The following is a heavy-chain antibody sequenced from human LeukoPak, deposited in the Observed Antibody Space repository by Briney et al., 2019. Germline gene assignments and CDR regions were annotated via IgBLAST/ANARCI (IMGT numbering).Heavy chain of an antibody. D-gene: IGHD1-1*01. Sequence: GGSLRLSCAASGFTFSSYSMNWVRQAPGKGLEWISYIGISSGNTKYADSVKGRFTVSGDNARNSLYLQMNSLRVEDTAVYYCARDHNYAFDNWGQGTLVTVSS. CDR2: IGISSGNT. V-gene: IGHV3-48*04. J-gene: IGHJ4*02. CDR3: ARDHNYAFDN. CDR1: GFTFSSYS.